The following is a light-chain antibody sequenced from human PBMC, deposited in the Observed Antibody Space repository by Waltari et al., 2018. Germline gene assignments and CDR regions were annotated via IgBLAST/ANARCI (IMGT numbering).Light chain of an antibody. CDR2: AEG. Sequence: SYVLTQPSSVSVAPGKTATITCGGSDIGIQRVHWLQQKPGQAPELAVSAEGDRPSGIPERFSGSNSGSTATLTISRVEAGDEADYFCQVWDSTSDHVVFGGGTKLTVL. CDR3: QVWDSTSDHVV. CDR1: DIGIQR. V-gene: IGLV3-21*03. J-gene: IGLJ2*01.